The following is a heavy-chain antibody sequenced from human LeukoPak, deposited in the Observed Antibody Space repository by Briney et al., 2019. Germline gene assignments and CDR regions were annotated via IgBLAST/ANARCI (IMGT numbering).Heavy chain of an antibody. V-gene: IGHV3-23*01. D-gene: IGHD3-16*01. Sequence: GGSLRLSCAASGFTFSSHAMSWVRQAPGKGLEWVSGIGGSGGRTYYADSVKGRFTISRDNSKNTLYLQMNSLRAEDTAVYYCAGGLRGSPIDYWGRGTLVTVSS. CDR1: GFTFSSHA. J-gene: IGHJ4*02. CDR3: AGGLRGSPIDY. CDR2: IGGSGGRT.